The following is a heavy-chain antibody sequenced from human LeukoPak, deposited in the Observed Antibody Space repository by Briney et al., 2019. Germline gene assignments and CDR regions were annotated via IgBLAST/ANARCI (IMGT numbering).Heavy chain of an antibody. V-gene: IGHV3-23*01. CDR1: GFTFSSYA. CDR3: AKVLTGFGVVIMIEGAFDI. Sequence: PGGSLRLSCAASGFTFSSYAMSWVRQAPGKGLEWVSAISGSGGSTYYADSVKGRFTISRDNSKNTLYLQMNSLRAEDTAVYYCAKVLTGFGVVIMIEGAFDIWGQGTMVTVSS. CDR2: ISGSGGST. J-gene: IGHJ3*02. D-gene: IGHD3-3*01.